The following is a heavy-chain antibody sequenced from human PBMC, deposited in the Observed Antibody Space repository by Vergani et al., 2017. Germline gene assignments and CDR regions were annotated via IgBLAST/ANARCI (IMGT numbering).Heavy chain of an antibody. D-gene: IGHD6-19*01. CDR3: AKVGRSEVAGTFGDCDI. CDR2: LSASDRRT. Sequence: EVQLLESGGGSAQPGESLRLSCVASGFTFTAHGLNWVRQAPGKGLEWVSTLSASDRRTHYADSVKGRFTISRDLSKNTLFLHMNSLRPEDTAVYYCAKVGRSEVAGTFGDCDIWGEGKMVTVSS. J-gene: IGHJ3*02. CDR1: GFTFTAHG. V-gene: IGHV3-23*01.